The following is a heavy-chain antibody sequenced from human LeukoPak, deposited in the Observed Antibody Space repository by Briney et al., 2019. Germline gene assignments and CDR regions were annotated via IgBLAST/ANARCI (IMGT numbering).Heavy chain of an antibody. V-gene: IGHV3-66*04. CDR3: AKHYYSRVTSSDY. CDR1: GITVSSNF. CDR2: IYSGGST. J-gene: IGHJ4*02. Sequence: GGSLRLSCAASGITVSSNFMSWVRQAPGKGLEWVSVIYSGGSTYYADSVKGRFTIFRDNSKNTLYLQMNSLRAEDTAVYYCAKHYYSRVTSSDYWGQGTLVTVSS. D-gene: IGHD3-22*01.